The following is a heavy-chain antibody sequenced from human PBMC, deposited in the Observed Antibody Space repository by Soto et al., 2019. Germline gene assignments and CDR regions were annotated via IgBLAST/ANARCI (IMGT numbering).Heavy chain of an antibody. V-gene: IGHV3-30*18. D-gene: IGHD6-19*01. CDR2: MSNDGTKK. CDR1: GFRFSSFG. Sequence: PGGSLRLSCETSGFRFSSFGMHWVRQAPGRGLEWVAVMSNDGTKKFYADSVKGRFIISRDNSKNTLYLQMFSLRIEDTAVYYCAKYRLRAGGLVPIPLAAFDLWGRGTMVTVSS. J-gene: IGHJ3*01. CDR3: AKYRLRAGGLVPIPLAAFDL.